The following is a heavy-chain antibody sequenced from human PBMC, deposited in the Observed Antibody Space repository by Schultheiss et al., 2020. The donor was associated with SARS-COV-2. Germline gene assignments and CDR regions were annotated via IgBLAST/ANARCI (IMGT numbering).Heavy chain of an antibody. J-gene: IGHJ4*02. CDR2: IYTSGST. CDR3: ARDFRCSSTSCSDY. D-gene: IGHD2-2*01. CDR1: GGSISSYY. V-gene: IGHV4-4*07. Sequence: SQTLSLTCTVSGGSISSYYWSWIRQPAGKGLEWIGRIYTSGSTNYNPSLKSRVTMSVDTSKNQFSLKLSSVTAADTAVYYCARDFRCSSTSCSDYWGQGTLVTVSS.